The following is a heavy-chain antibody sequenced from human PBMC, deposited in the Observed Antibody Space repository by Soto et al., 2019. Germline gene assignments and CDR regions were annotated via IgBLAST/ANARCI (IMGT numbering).Heavy chain of an antibody. D-gene: IGHD3-22*01. V-gene: IGHV1-24*01. CDR3: ATKPTYYYDSSGYYYDNWFDP. CDR2: FDPEDGET. J-gene: IGHJ5*02. Sequence: GASVKVSCKVSGYTLTELSMHWVRQAPGKGLEWMGGFDPEDGETIYAQKFQGRVTMTEDTSTDTAYMELSSLRSEDTAVCYCATKPTYYYDSSGYYYDNWFDPWGQGTLVTVSS. CDR1: GYTLTELS.